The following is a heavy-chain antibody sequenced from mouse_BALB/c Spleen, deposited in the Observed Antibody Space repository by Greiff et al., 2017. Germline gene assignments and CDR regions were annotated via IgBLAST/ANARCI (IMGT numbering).Heavy chain of an antibody. CDR3: ASGVYGYDVWFAY. CDR2: IDPANGNT. Sequence: EVQLQQSGAELVKPGASVKLSCTASGFNIKDTHMHWVKQRPEQGLEWIGRIDPANGNTKYDPKFQGKATITADTSSNTAYLQLSSLTSEDTAVYYCASGVYGYDVWFAYWGQGTLVTVSA. D-gene: IGHD2-2*01. V-gene: IGHV14-3*02. J-gene: IGHJ3*01. CDR1: GFNIKDTH.